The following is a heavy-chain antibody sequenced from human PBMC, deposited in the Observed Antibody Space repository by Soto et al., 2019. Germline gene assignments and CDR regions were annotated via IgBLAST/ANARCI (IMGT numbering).Heavy chain of an antibody. J-gene: IGHJ4*02. Sequence: EASVKVSCKASGYTFTSYYMHWVRQAPGQGLEWTGIINPSGGSTSYAQKFQGRVTMTRDTSTSTVYMELSSLRSEDTAVYYCARDGGRWLHRAPVDYWGQGTLVTVSS. CDR1: GYTFTSYY. CDR2: INPSGGST. CDR3: ARDGGRWLHRAPVDY. D-gene: IGHD3-16*01. V-gene: IGHV1-46*01.